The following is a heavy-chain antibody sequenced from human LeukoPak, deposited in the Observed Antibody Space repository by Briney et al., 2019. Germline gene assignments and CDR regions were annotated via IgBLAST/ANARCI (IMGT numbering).Heavy chain of an antibody. J-gene: IGHJ4*02. V-gene: IGHV1-18*04. Sequence: ASVKVSCKASGYTFTSYGINWVRQAPGQGLEWMAWISGHNGHTNYVQKMQGRVTMTTDTSTNTAYMELRNLTSDDTAVYYCARGPGIAVAGVFDSWGQGSLVTVSS. CDR3: ARGPGIAVAGVFDS. D-gene: IGHD6-19*01. CDR1: GYTFTSYG. CDR2: ISGHNGHT.